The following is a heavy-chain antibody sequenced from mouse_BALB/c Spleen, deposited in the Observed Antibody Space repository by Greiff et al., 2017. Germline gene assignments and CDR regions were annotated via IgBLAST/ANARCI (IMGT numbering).Heavy chain of an antibody. V-gene: IGHV5-17*02. J-gene: IGHJ4*01. D-gene: IGHD1-2*01. CDR1: GFTFSSFG. CDR3: ARAYYGYNYYAMDY. Sequence: EVQGVESGGGLVQPGGSPKLSCAASGFTFSSFGMHWVRQAPEKGLEWVAYISSGSSTIYYADTVKGRFTISRDNPKNTLFLQMTSLRSEDTAMYYCARAYYGYNYYAMDYWGQGTSVTVSS. CDR2: ISSGSSTI.